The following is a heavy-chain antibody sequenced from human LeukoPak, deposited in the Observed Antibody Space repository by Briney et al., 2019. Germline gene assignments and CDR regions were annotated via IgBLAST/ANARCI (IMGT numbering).Heavy chain of an antibody. Sequence: GGSLRLSCVASGFIFSNYGTHWVRQAPGKGLEWVAFIRYDGSNKYYADSVKGRFTISRDNSKNTMYLQMSSLKPEDTALYYCANDHLMATLPSPLWFDPWGQGTLVTVSS. V-gene: IGHV3-30*02. CDR3: ANDHLMATLPSPLWFDP. CDR2: IRYDGSNK. J-gene: IGHJ5*02. CDR1: GFIFSNYG. D-gene: IGHD2-15*01.